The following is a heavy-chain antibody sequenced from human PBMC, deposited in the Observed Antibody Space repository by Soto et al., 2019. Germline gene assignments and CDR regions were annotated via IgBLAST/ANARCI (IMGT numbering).Heavy chain of an antibody. Sequence: ASVKVSCKASGYTFTSYDINWVRQATGQGLEWMGWMNPNSGNTGYAQKFQGRVTMTRNTSISTAYMELSSLRSEDTAVYYCARGGSITIFGVVLVYNWFDPWGQGTLVTVSS. V-gene: IGHV1-8*01. D-gene: IGHD3-3*01. J-gene: IGHJ5*02. CDR3: ARGGSITIFGVVLVYNWFDP. CDR1: GYTFTSYD. CDR2: MNPNSGNT.